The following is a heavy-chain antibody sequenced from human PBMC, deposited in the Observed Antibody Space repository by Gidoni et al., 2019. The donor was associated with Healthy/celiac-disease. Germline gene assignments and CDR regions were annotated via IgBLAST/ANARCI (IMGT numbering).Heavy chain of an antibody. V-gene: IGHV4-59*01. Sequence: QVQLQESGPGLVKPSETLSLTCNVSGGSISSYYWSWIRQPPGKGLEWIGYISYSGSTNYNPSLKSRVTISVDTSKNQFSLKLSSVTAADTALYYCARGGRVRGVISLGWFDPWGQGTLVTVSS. J-gene: IGHJ5*02. D-gene: IGHD3-10*01. CDR3: ARGGRVRGVISLGWFDP. CDR1: GGSISSYY. CDR2: ISYSGST.